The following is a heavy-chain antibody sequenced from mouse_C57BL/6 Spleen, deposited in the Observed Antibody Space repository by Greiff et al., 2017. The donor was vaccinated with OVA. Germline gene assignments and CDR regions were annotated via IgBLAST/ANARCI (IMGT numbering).Heavy chain of an antibody. CDR1: GYSITSGYY. J-gene: IGHJ2*01. V-gene: IGHV3-6*01. CDR2: ISYDGSN. Sequence: VQLQQSGPGLVKPSQSLSLTCSVTGYSITSGYYWNWIRQFPGNKLEWMGYISYDGSNNYNPSLKNRISITRDTSKNQCFLKLNSVTTEDTATYYCAREGLSFDYWGQGTTLTVSS. CDR3: AREGLSFDY. D-gene: IGHD1-1*02.